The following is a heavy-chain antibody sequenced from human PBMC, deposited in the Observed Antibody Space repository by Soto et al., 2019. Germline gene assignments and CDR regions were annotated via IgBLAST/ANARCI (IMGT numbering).Heavy chain of an antibody. V-gene: IGHV3-30*18. Sequence: GGSLRLSCAASGLTFNIYGMHWVRQAPDKGLEWVALISYDGSNQYYADSVKGRFTISRDNSKNTLFLQMNSLRADDTAVYYCAKDQASGQGSFDSWGQGTLVTVSS. CDR1: GLTFNIYG. CDR2: ISYDGSNQ. J-gene: IGHJ4*02. CDR3: AKDQASGQGSFDS.